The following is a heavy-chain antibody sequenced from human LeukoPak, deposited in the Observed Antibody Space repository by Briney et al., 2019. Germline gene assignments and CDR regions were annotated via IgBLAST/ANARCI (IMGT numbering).Heavy chain of an antibody. CDR3: ANRYYERSPPFDY. J-gene: IGHJ4*02. CDR1: GFTFSSYG. V-gene: IGHV3-30*18. D-gene: IGHD3-22*01. CDR2: ISFDGSNK. Sequence: GGSLRLSCAASGFTFSSYGMHWVRQAPGKGLEWVGVISFDGSNKYYADSVKGRFTISRDNSKNTLYLQMNSLRAEDTAVYYCANRYYERSPPFDYWGQGTVVTVSS.